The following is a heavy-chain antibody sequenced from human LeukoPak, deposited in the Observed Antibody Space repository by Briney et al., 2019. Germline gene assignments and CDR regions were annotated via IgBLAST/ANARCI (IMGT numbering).Heavy chain of an antibody. CDR3: ARDPRIAGGGNYYYYMDF. J-gene: IGHJ6*03. Sequence: PGGSLRLSSAASRFTFCTYSMNSVPQAPGKGLEWVSYISSSSSTIYYADAVKDRFTIYRDNAKNSLYLQMDSMRDEDTAVYYCARDPRIAGGGNYYYYMDFWGQGTTVTVSS. D-gene: IGHD6-13*01. V-gene: IGHV3-48*02. CDR1: RFTFCTYS. CDR2: ISSSSSTI.